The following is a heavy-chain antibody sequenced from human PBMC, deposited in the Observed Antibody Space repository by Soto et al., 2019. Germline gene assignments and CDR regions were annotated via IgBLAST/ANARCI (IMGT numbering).Heavy chain of an antibody. Sequence: SETLSLTCTVTGDSVNNYYWSWMRQPPGKGLECMGYVYYSGSTNYNPSLKSRVTISVDTSKNQISLRLKSVTAADTAVYYCARDGQLELRLSLDYWGQGTLVTVS. CDR1: GDSVNNYY. D-gene: IGHD1-7*01. CDR3: ARDGQLELRLSLDY. V-gene: IGHV4-59*02. CDR2: VYYSGST. J-gene: IGHJ4*02.